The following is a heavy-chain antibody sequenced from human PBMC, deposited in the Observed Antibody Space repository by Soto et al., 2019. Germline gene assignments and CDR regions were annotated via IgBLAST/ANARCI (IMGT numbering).Heavy chain of an antibody. V-gene: IGHV1-2*04. D-gene: IGHD2-15*01. CDR2: INPNSGGT. Sequence: ASVKVSCKASGYTFTGYYMHWVRQAPGQGLEWMGWINPNSGGTNYAQKFQGWVTMTRDTSISTAYMELSRLRSGDTAVYYCARGIIYCSGGSCNYYYYGMDVWGQGTTVTVSS. CDR3: ARGIIYCSGGSCNYYYYGMDV. CDR1: GYTFTGYY. J-gene: IGHJ6*02.